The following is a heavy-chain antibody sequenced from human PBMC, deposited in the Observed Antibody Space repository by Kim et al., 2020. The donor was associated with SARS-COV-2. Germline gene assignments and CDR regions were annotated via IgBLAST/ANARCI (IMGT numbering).Heavy chain of an antibody. J-gene: IGHJ6*02. CDR3: ARLGYSSGWYNGANYYYYGMDV. V-gene: IGHV4-34*01. Sequence: SETLSLTCAVYGGSFSGYYWSWIRQPPGKGLEWIGEINHSGSTNYNPSLKSRVTISVDTSKNQFSLKLSSVTAADTAVYYCARLGYSSGWYNGANYYYYGMDVWGQGTTVTVSS. D-gene: IGHD6-19*01. CDR2: INHSGST. CDR1: GGSFSGYY.